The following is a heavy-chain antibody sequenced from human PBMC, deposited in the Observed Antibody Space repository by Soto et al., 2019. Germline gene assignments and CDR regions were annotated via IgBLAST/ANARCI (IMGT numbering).Heavy chain of an antibody. CDR1: GYIFVNYG. CDR3: VMVDDYVTPTPQDV. D-gene: IGHD3-16*01. CDR2: ISPYTGNT. V-gene: IGHV1-18*03. J-gene: IGHJ6*02. Sequence: QVQLVQSGDEVKKPGASVKVSCKASGYIFVNYGIAWVRQAPGQGLEWMGWISPYTGNTHSATKVQGRLTMTTDTXXSTAYMDLGSLTSDDMAVYYCVMVDDYVTPTPQDVWGQGTTVTVSS.